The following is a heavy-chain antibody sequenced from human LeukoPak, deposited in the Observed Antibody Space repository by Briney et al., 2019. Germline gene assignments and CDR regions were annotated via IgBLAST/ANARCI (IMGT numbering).Heavy chain of an antibody. CDR3: ARRLGRKFGERFYYYHYMDV. CDR2: MNHSGST. V-gene: IGHV4-34*01. J-gene: IGHJ6*03. CDR1: GGSFSGYY. Sequence: SEALSLTCAVYGGSFSGYYWSWIRQPPGKGLEWIGEMNHSGSTNYNPSLKSRVTISVDTSKNQFSLKLSSVTAADTAVYYCARRLGRKFGERFYYYHYMDVWGKGTTVTISS. D-gene: IGHD3-10*01.